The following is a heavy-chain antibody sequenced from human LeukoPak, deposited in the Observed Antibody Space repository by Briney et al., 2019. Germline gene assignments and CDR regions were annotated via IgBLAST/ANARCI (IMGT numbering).Heavy chain of an antibody. J-gene: IGHJ4*02. CDR3: ATVSGSYTNPGYFDY. V-gene: IGHV3-30-3*01. D-gene: IGHD1-26*01. CDR2: ISYDGSNK. CDR1: GFTFSSYA. Sequence: GGSLSLSCAASGFTFSSYAMHWVRQAPGKGLEWVAVISYDGSNKYYADSVKGRFTISRDNSKNTLYLQMNSLRAEDTAVYYCATVSGSYTNPGYFDYWGQGTLVTVSS.